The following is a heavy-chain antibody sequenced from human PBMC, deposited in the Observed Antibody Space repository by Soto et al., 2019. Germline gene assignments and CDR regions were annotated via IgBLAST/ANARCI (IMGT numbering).Heavy chain of an antibody. J-gene: IGHJ6*02. V-gene: IGHV3-30*18. D-gene: IGHD6-6*01. CDR2: ISYDGSNK. CDR3: AKSLSSRAGSKGNYYYGMAV. Sequence: PGWSLRLSCAASGFTFSSYGMHWVRQAPGKGLEWVAVISYDGSNKYYADSVKGRFTISRNNSKHTLYLQMNSLRAEDAAVYYCAKSLSSRAGSKGNYYYGMAVWGQGTTVTASS. CDR1: GFTFSSYG.